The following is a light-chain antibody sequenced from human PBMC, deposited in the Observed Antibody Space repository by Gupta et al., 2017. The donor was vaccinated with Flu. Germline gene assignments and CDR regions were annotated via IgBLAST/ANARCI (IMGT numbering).Light chain of an antibody. CDR3: RQTYSSSPHT. Sequence: SSLSAFVGDRVIITCRAHQNISSYLDSYQQKQATAPNPLLYAASSEQTHVPSRFSGSGYVRDFSLSTSSRQPEDFATYSSRQTYSSSPHTFGGGTRVEIK. V-gene: IGKV1-39*01. J-gene: IGKJ4*01. CDR1: QNISSY. CDR2: AAS.